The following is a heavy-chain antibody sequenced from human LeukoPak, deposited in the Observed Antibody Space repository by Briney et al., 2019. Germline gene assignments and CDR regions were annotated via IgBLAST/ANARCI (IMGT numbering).Heavy chain of an antibody. Sequence: PGGSLRLSCAASGFTVSSNYMSWVRQAPGKGLEWVSVISGSGATTYYADSVKGRFTISRDNSKNTLYLQMNSLRADDTAVYYCAKAGYTSSWPFDYWGQGTLVTVSS. CDR2: ISGSGATT. CDR3: AKAGYTSSWPFDY. CDR1: GFTVSSNY. D-gene: IGHD6-13*01. J-gene: IGHJ4*02. V-gene: IGHV3-23*01.